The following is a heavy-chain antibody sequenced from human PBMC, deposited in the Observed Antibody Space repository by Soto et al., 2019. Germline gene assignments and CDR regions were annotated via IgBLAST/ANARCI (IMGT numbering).Heavy chain of an antibody. Sequence: QVKLVQSGAEVKKPGASVKVSCKASGYTFTSYGISWVRRAPGQGLEWMGWISAYNGNTNYAQKLQGRVTMTTDTYTSTAYSELRSLRSDDTAVYFCARDPGYRYGVVYWGQGTLDTVSS. CDR2: ISAYNGNT. J-gene: IGHJ4*02. D-gene: IGHD5-18*01. V-gene: IGHV1-18*04. CDR3: ARDPGYRYGVVY. CDR1: GYTFTSYG.